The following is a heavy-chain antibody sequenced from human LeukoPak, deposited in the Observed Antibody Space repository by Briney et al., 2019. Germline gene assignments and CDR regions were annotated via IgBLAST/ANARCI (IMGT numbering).Heavy chain of an antibody. CDR3: AFGELFSYYMDV. CDR1: GGSISSYY. D-gene: IGHD3-10*01. J-gene: IGHJ6*03. V-gene: IGHV4-4*09. Sequence: SETLSLTCTVSGGSISSYYWSWIRQPPGKGLEWIGYIYTSGSTNYNPSLKSPVTISVDTSKIQFSLKLSSVTAADTAVYYCAFGELFSYYMDVWGKGTTVTVSS. CDR2: IYTSGST.